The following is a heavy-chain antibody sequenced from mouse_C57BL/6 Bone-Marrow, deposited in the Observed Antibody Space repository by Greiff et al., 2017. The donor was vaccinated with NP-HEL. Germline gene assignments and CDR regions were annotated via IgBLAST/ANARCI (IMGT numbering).Heavy chain of an antibody. J-gene: IGHJ3*01. CDR3: ARYGSSYAY. CDR2: IYPRSGNN. V-gene: IGHV1-81*01. CDR1: GYTFTSYG. Sequence: VQLQQSGAELARPGASVKLSCKASGYTFTSYGISWVKQRTGQGLEWIGEIYPRSGNNYYNEKFKGKATLTADKSSSTAYMELRSLTSEDSAVYFCARYGSSYAYWGQGTLVTVSA. D-gene: IGHD1-1*01.